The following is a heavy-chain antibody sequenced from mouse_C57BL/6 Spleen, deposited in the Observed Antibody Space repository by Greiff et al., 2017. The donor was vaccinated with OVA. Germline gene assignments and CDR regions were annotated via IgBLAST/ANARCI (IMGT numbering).Heavy chain of an antibody. V-gene: IGHV1-26*01. CDR1: GYTFTDYY. Sequence: VQLQQSGPELVKPGASVKISCKASGYTFTDYYMNWVKQSHGKSLEWIGDINPNNGGTSYNQKFKGKATLTVDKSSSTAYMELRILTSEDSAVYYCARSYGNWFAYWGQGTLVTVSA. CDR2: INPNNGGT. D-gene: IGHD2-1*01. CDR3: ARSYGNWFAY. J-gene: IGHJ3*01.